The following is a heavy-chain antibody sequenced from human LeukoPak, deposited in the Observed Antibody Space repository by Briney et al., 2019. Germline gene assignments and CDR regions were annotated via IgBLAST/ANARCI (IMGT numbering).Heavy chain of an antibody. CDR2: ISAYNGNT. CDR1: GYTSTSYG. Sequence: ASVKVSCKASGYTSTSYGISWVRQAPGQGLEWMGWISAYNGNTNYAQKLQGRVTMTTDTSTSTAYMELRSLRSDDTAVYYCARGRYDFWSGNLNWFDPWGQGTLVTVSS. CDR3: ARGRYDFWSGNLNWFDP. J-gene: IGHJ5*02. V-gene: IGHV1-18*01. D-gene: IGHD3-3*01.